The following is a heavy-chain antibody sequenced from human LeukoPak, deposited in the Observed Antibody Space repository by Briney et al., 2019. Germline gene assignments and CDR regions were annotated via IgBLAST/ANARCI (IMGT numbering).Heavy chain of an antibody. CDR2: ISGSGGST. V-gene: IGHV3-23*01. J-gene: IGHJ4*02. CDR3: AKDFYPYYDSSGYYFHYFDY. D-gene: IGHD3-22*01. CDR1: GFTFSSYA. Sequence: GGSLRLSCAASGFTFSSYAMSWVRQAPGKGLEWVSAISGSGGSTYSADSVKGRFTISRDNSENTLYLQMNSLRAEDTAVYYCAKDFYPYYDSSGYYFHYFDYWGQGTLVTVSS.